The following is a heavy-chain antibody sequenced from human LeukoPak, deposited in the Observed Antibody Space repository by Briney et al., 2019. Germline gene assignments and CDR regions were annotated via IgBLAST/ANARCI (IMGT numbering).Heavy chain of an antibody. CDR2: ISSSSSYI. CDR3: ARDPINYYGSGSYDY. CDR1: GFTFSSYS. Sequence: GGSLRLSCAASGFTFSSYSMNWVRQAAGKGLEWVSPISSSSSYIYYADSVKGRFTISRDNAKNSLYLQMNSLRAEDTAVYYCARDPINYYGSGSYDYWGQGTLVTVSS. J-gene: IGHJ4*02. V-gene: IGHV3-21*01. D-gene: IGHD3-10*01.